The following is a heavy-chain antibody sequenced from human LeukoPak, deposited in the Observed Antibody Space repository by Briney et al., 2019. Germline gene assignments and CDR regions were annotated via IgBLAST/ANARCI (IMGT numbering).Heavy chain of an antibody. J-gene: IGHJ6*04. V-gene: IGHV3-33*01. D-gene: IGHD4-11*01. Sequence: GGSLRLSCAAYRFIFSSYGMHWVRQAPGKGLEWVAVIWYDGSNTYYADSVKGRFTISRDNSKNTLYLQMNSLRAEDTAVYYCASLLQGDGMDVWGKGTTVTVSS. CDR2: IWYDGSNT. CDR1: RFIFSSYG. CDR3: ASLLQGDGMDV.